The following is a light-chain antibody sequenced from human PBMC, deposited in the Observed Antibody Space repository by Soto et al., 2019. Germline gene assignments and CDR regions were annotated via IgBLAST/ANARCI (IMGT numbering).Light chain of an antibody. Sequence: QSVLTQPPSASGTPGQRVTISCSGSSSNIGSNTVNWYQQLPGTAPKLLIYSNNQRPSGVPDQFSGSQSGTSASLAISGLQSEDEADYYCAAWDDSLNGPVFGTGTKRTVL. CDR3: AAWDDSLNGPV. J-gene: IGLJ1*01. CDR2: SNN. V-gene: IGLV1-44*01. CDR1: SSNIGSNT.